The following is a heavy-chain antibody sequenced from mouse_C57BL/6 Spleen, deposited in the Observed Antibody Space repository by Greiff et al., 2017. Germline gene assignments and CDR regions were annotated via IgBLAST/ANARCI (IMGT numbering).Heavy chain of an antibody. CDR2: ISSGSSTI. V-gene: IGHV5-17*01. J-gene: IGHJ4*01. CDR1: GFTFSDYG. CDR3: ASESIYDGYYYAMDY. Sequence: EVKVVESGGGLVKPGGSLKLSCAASGFTFSDYGMHWVRQAPEKGLEWVAYISSGSSTIYYADTVKGRFTISRDNAKNTLFLQMTSLRSEDTAMYYCASESIYDGYYYAMDYWGQGTSVTVSS. D-gene: IGHD2-3*01.